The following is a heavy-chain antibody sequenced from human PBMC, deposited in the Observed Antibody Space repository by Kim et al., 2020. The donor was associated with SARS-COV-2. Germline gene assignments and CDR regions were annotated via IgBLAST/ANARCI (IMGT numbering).Heavy chain of an antibody. V-gene: IGHV3-74*01. Sequence: GGSLRLSCAASGFTFSSYWMHWVRKAPGKGLVWVSRVKGDGSDILYADSVKGRFTISRDNAKNTLFLQMNSLRAEDTAVYYCARDSDNNGYSRFEGWGQETLGSVSS. CDR3: ARDSDNNGYSRFEG. CDR2: VKGDGSDI. D-gene: IGHD2-21*01. J-gene: IGHJ1*01. CDR1: GFTFSSYW.